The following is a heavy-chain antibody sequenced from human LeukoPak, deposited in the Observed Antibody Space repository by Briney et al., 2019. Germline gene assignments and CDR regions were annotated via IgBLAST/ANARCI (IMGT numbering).Heavy chain of an antibody. Sequence: GGSLRLSCAASGFIFSNYAMSWVRQAPGKGLQWDSAFSGSGGSTYYADSVKGRFTISRDNSRDTLYLQMNSLRAEDTAVYYCARSGLPRFGFWGQGTLVTVSS. V-gene: IGHV3-23*01. CDR2: FSGSGGST. CDR1: GFIFSNYA. D-gene: IGHD3/OR15-3a*01. CDR3: ARSGLPRFGF. J-gene: IGHJ4*02.